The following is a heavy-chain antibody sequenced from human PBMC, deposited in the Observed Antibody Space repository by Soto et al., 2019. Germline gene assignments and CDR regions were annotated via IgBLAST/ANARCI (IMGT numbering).Heavy chain of an antibody. V-gene: IGHV1-46*03. Sequence: ASVKVSCKASGYTFTSYYMHWVRQAPGQGLEWMGIINPSGGSTSYAQKFQGRVTMTRDTSTSTVYMELSSLRSEDTAVYYCARDIVVVPAAIAGISDPWGQGTLVTVSS. CDR3: ARDIVVVPAAIAGISDP. D-gene: IGHD2-2*02. CDR2: INPSGGST. CDR1: GYTFTSYY. J-gene: IGHJ5*02.